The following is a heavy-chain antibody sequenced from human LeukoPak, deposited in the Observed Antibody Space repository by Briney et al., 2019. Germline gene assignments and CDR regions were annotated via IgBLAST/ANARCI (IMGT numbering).Heavy chain of an antibody. CDR2: ISAYNGNT. CDR3: AREEWLPTRGPLDY. CDR1: GYTFTSYG. J-gene: IGHJ4*02. Sequence: GASVKVSCKASGYTFTSYGISWVRQAPGQGLEWMGWISAYNGNTNYAQKLQGRVTMTRDTSISTAYMELSRLRSDDTAVYYCAREEWLPTRGPLDYWGQGTLVTVSS. D-gene: IGHD5-18*01. V-gene: IGHV1-18*01.